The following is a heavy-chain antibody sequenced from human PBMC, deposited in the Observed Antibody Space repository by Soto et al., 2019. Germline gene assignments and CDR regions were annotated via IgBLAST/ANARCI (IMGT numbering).Heavy chain of an antibody. CDR2: IISSGSTI. CDR3: ARGSGSRSDGGY. Sequence: EVQLVESGGGLVQPGGSLRLSCAASGFTFSSYEMNWVRQAPGKGLEWVSYIISSGSTIYYADSVKGRFTISRDNAKNPLYLQMNSLRAEDTAVYYCARGSGSRSDGGYWGQGTLVTVSS. J-gene: IGHJ4*02. V-gene: IGHV3-48*03. CDR1: GFTFSSYE. D-gene: IGHD5-12*01.